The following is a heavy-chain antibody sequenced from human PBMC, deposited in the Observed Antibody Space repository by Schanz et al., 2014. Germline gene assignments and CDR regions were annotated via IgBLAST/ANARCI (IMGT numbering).Heavy chain of an antibody. V-gene: IGHV3-23*01. CDR2: FIVDSGNT. Sequence: EVQLLESGGGLVQPGGSLRLSCAASGFIFSNYGMHWVRQAPGKGLEWVSGFIVDSGNTYYAGSVKGRFSISRDNSKNTLYLQMNSLRAEDTAVYYCAKQIHCDILTVTRNWGQGTLVTVSS. D-gene: IGHD3-9*01. J-gene: IGHJ4*02. CDR3: AKQIHCDILTVTRN. CDR1: GFIFSNYG.